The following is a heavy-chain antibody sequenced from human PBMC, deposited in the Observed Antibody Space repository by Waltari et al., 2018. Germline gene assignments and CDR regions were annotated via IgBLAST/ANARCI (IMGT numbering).Heavy chain of an antibody. CDR2: IYYSGST. V-gene: IGHV4-59*01. Sequence: QVQLQESGPGLVKPSETLSLTCTVSGGSISSYYWSWIRQSPGKGLEWIGYIYYSGSTNYNPSLKSRVTISVDTSKNQFSLKLSSVTAADTAVYYCARAWGYSGYDYFDYWGQGTLVTVSS. CDR3: ARAWGYSGYDYFDY. CDR1: GGSISSYY. D-gene: IGHD5-12*01. J-gene: IGHJ4*02.